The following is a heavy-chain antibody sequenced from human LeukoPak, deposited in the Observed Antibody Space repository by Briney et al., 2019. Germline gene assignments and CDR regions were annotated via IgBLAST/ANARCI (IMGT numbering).Heavy chain of an antibody. Sequence: GASVKVSFKASGYTFTGYYMHWVRPAPRQRLEWMGWINPNSGGTNYAQKFQGRVTITRDTAISTAYMELSRLRSDDTAVYYWARDIEGVEDSSAPTHYWGQGTLVTVTS. D-gene: IGHD3-22*01. CDR2: INPNSGGT. CDR3: ARDIEGVEDSSAPTHY. V-gene: IGHV1-2*02. J-gene: IGHJ4*02. CDR1: GYTFTGYY.